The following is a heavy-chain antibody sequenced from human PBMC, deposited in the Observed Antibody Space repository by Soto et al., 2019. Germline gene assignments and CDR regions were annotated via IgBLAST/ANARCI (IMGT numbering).Heavy chain of an antibody. Sequence: QVQLQESGSGLVKPSQSLSLTCTVSGVSLNTADTWWSWIRQSPGKGLEFIGYYHSGGSTYYAASFRSRVIISAATSNSQFSLKLSSVTGADTAVYFCVRSRQMESGNDYGLDVWGQGTTVTVSS. CDR1: GVSLNTADTW. CDR3: VRSRQMESGNDYGLDV. J-gene: IGHJ6*02. D-gene: IGHD1-1*01. V-gene: IGHV4-30-4*01. CDR2: YHSGGST.